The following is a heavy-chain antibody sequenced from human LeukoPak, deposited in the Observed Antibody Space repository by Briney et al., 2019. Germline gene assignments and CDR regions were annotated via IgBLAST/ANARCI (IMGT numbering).Heavy chain of an antibody. CDR1: GFTFSSYS. V-gene: IGHV3-21*04. CDR3: AKGGGPYGLGYYFDY. J-gene: IGHJ4*02. Sequence: GGSLRLSCAASGFTFSSYSMNWVRQAPGKGLEWVSSISSSSSYIYYADSVKGRFTISRDNAKNSLYLQMNSLRAEDTALYYCAKGGGPYGLGYYFDYWGQGTLVTVSS. CDR2: ISSSSSYI. D-gene: IGHD3-10*01.